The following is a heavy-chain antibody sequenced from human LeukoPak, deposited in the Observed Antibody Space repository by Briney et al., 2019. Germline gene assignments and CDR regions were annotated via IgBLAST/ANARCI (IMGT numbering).Heavy chain of an antibody. CDR1: GGTFSSYA. Sequence: ASVKVSCKASGGTFSSYAISWVRQAPGQGLEWMGGIIPIFGTANYAQKFQDRVTITADESTSTAYMELSSLRSGDTAVYYCARAISFPDRVGYYYYGMDVWGQGTTVTVSS. CDR2: IIPIFGTA. CDR3: ARAISFPDRVGYYYYGMDV. D-gene: IGHD1-14*01. V-gene: IGHV1-69*13. J-gene: IGHJ6*02.